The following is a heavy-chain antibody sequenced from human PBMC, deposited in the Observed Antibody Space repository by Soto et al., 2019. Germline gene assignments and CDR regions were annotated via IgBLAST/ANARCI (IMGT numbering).Heavy chain of an antibody. CDR3: ERGSPYYVSSDSSFDK. D-gene: IGHD3-16*01. J-gene: IGHJ4*02. CDR2: TYYRSRWYN. V-gene: IGHV6-1*01. CDR1: GDSVSGNSAA. Sequence: PSQTLSLTCAISGDSVSGNSAAWNWIRQSPSRGLEWLGRTYYRSRWYNDYAVSVKSRITVTPDTSKNQFSLHLNSVTPEDTAVYYCERGSPYYVSSDSSFDKGGGGARVTVPS.